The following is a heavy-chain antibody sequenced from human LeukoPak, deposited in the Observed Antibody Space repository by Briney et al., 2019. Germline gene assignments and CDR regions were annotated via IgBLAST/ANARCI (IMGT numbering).Heavy chain of an antibody. CDR1: GFTFSDYH. D-gene: IGHD6-19*01. CDR2: ISPGGHTV. Sequence: NTGGSLRLSCAASGFTFSDYHMNWIRQAPGKGLEWVSYISPGGHTVYFADSVKGRFTLSRDSAKNSLSLQMNSLTAEDTAVYYCAAGRDIAVAGPGGYFDYWGQGTLVTVSS. CDR3: AAGRDIAVAGPGGYFDY. J-gene: IGHJ4*02. V-gene: IGHV3-11*01.